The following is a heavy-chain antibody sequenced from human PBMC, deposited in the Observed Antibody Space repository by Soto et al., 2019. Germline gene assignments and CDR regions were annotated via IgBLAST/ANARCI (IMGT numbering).Heavy chain of an antibody. J-gene: IGHJ5*02. D-gene: IGHD3-10*01. CDR1: GHLFNNHW. CDR2: IFTRDSET. CDR3: ARGYFDSGHGYDL. V-gene: IGHV5-51*01. Sequence: PGESLKISCKGPGHLFNNHWIGWVRQTPGKGLEWMGLIFTRDSETKTSPSFQGHVSFSVDNSINTVYLQWTSLKTTDTGIYFCARGYFDSGHGYDLWGQGTLVTVS.